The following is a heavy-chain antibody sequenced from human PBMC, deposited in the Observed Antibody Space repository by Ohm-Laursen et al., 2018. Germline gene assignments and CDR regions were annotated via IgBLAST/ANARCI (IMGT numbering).Heavy chain of an antibody. V-gene: IGHV1-69*13. D-gene: IGHD1-1*01. CDR2: IIPIFGTA. J-gene: IGHJ2*01. Sequence: ASVKVSCKASGGTFSSYAISWVRQAPGQGLEWVGGIIPIFGTANYAQKFQGRVTITADESTSTAYMELSSLRSEDTAVYYCATSVGRIPDWYFDLWGRGTLVTVSS. CDR1: GGTFSSYA. CDR3: ATSVGRIPDWYFDL.